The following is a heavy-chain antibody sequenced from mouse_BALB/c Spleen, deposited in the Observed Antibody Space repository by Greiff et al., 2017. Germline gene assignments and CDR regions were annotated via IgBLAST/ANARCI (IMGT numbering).Heavy chain of an antibody. CDR2: ISTYYGDA. J-gene: IGHJ1*01. Sequence: QVQLKQSGAELVRPGVSVKISCKGSGYTFTDYAMHWVKQSHAKSLEWIGVISTYYGDASYNQKFKGKATMTVDKSSSTAYMELARLTSEDSAIYYCARIFGNGYFDVWGAGTTVTVSS. CDR1: GYTFTDYA. CDR3: ARIFGNGYFDV. V-gene: IGHV1S137*01. D-gene: IGHD2-1*01.